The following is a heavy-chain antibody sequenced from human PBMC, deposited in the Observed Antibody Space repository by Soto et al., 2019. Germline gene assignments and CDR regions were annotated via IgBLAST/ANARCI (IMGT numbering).Heavy chain of an antibody. J-gene: IGHJ6*02. CDR1: GFTFSSYS. Sequence: ESGGGLVKPGGSLRLSCAASGFTFSSYSMNWVRQAPGKGLEWVSSISSSSSYIYYADSVKGRFTISRDNAKNSLYLQMNSLRAEDTAVYYCARDQREPPRKRTLYYYYGMDVWGQGTTVTVSS. V-gene: IGHV3-21*01. D-gene: IGHD1-26*01. CDR2: ISSSSSYI. CDR3: ARDQREPPRKRTLYYYYGMDV.